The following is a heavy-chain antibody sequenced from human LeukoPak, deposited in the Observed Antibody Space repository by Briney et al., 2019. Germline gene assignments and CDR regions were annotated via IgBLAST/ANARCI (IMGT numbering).Heavy chain of an antibody. CDR2: ISSSSSYI. CDR3: ARDPPVLWLVPAAMKGAFDY. Sequence: KSGGSLRLSCAASGFTFSSYSMNWVRQAPGKGLEWVSSISSSSSYIYYADSVKGRFTISRDNAKNSLYLQMNSLRAEDTAVYYCARDPPVLWLVPAAMKGAFDYWGQGTLVTVSS. D-gene: IGHD2-2*01. CDR1: GFTFSSYS. V-gene: IGHV3-21*01. J-gene: IGHJ4*02.